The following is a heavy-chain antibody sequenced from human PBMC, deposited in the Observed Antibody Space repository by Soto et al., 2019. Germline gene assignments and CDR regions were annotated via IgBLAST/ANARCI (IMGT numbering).Heavy chain of an antibody. J-gene: IGHJ4*02. D-gene: IGHD6-13*01. CDR2: ISPYNGNT. CDR1: GYTFTSYG. Sequence: QVQLVQSGAEVKKPGASVKVSCKASGYTFTSYGISWVRQAPGQGLEWMGWISPYNGNTKYAQKRQGRVTMTTDTSPSTAYMELRSLRSDDTAVYYCARDTIAPPHSRHVFDSWGQGTLVTVSS. CDR3: ARDTIAPPHSRHVFDS. V-gene: IGHV1-18*01.